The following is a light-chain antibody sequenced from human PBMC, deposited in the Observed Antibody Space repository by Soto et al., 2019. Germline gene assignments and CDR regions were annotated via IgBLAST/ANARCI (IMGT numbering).Light chain of an antibody. V-gene: IGKV3-20*01. CDR2: ATS. CDR3: QQYGSSPIT. Sequence: EIVLTQSPGTLSLSPGERATLSCRASQSVDSTYLAWYQQKPDQSPRLLIYATSTRAAGIPDRFSGSGSGTDFTLTISRLEPEDFAVYYCQQYGSSPITFGQGTRLEIK. J-gene: IGKJ5*01. CDR1: QSVDSTY.